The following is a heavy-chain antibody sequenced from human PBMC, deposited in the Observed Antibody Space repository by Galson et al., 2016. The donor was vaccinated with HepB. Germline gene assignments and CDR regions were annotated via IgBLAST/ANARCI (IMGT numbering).Heavy chain of an antibody. CDR1: GDSISSGDYY. J-gene: IGHJ4*02. V-gene: IGHV4-30-4*01. Sequence: TLSLTCTVSGDSISSGDYYWSWIRQPPGKGLEWMGYIYYSGTTYYNPSLKSRISLSVDTSTNRFSLNLISVTAADTAVYYCTRVGLKSYFDSSGYFDSWGQGTLVTVSS. CDR3: TRVGLKSYFDSSGYFDS. CDR2: IYYSGTT. D-gene: IGHD3-22*01.